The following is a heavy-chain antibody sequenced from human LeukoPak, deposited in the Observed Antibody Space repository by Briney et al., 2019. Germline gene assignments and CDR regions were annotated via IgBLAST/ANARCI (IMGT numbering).Heavy chain of an antibody. J-gene: IGHJ4*02. Sequence: LETLSLTCTVSGGSISSSSYYWGWIRQPPGKGLEWIGNVYYSGSTYYNPSLKSRVTISVDTSKNQFSLHLNSLTPDDTAVYYCARGGVAGSPPDYWGQGTLVTVSS. V-gene: IGHV4-39*01. CDR1: GGSISSSSYY. CDR2: VYYSGST. D-gene: IGHD2-15*01. CDR3: ARGGVAGSPPDY.